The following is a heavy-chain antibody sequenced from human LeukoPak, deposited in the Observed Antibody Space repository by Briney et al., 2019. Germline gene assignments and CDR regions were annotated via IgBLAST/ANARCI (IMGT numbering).Heavy chain of an antibody. V-gene: IGHV3-48*03. CDR2: ISSSGSTI. CDR1: GFTFSSYE. J-gene: IGHJ3*02. D-gene: IGHD3/OR15-3a*01. Sequence: GGSLRLSCAASGFTFSSYEMNWVRQAPGKGLEWVSHISSSGSTIYYADSVRGRFTISRDNAKNSLCLQMNSLRAEDTAVYYCARDRGDWGYDAFDIWGQGTMVTVSS. CDR3: ARDRGDWGYDAFDI.